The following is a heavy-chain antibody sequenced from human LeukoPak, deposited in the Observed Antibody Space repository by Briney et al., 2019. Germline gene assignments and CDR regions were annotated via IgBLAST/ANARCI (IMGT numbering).Heavy chain of an antibody. J-gene: IGHJ4*02. V-gene: IGHV1-2*02. D-gene: IGHD5-18*01. CDR1: GYTFTGYY. Sequence: ASVKVSCKASGYTFTGYYMHWVRQAPGQGLEWMGWINPNSGGTNYAQKFQGRVTMTGDMSINTVYMELSRLKSDDTAVYYCATSSGYSHTWGAFDFWGQGALVTVSS. CDR3: ATSSGYSHTWGAFDF. CDR2: INPNSGGT.